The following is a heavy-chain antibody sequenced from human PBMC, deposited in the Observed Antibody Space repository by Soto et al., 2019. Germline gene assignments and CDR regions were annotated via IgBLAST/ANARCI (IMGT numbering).Heavy chain of an antibody. D-gene: IGHD3-3*01. J-gene: IGHJ6*02. V-gene: IGHV1-69*13. Sequence: SVKVSCKASGGTFSSNGISWVRQAPGQGLEWMGGITPIFVTAKYAQKFQGRVTITADESTNTAYMELSSLRSEDTAVYYCARGYDFWRGYSPSGTHYDYYGMDVWGQGTTVTVSS. CDR3: ARGYDFWRGYSPSGTHYDYYGMDV. CDR1: GGTFSSNG. CDR2: ITPIFVTA.